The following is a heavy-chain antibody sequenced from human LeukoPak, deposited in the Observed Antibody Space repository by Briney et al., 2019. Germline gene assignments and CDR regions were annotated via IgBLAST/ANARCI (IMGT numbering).Heavy chain of an antibody. J-gene: IGHJ5*02. CDR1: GYFISSGYY. CDR3: ATSAGGFGELSSWFDH. V-gene: IGHV4-61*01. CDR2: IYYSGST. D-gene: IGHD3-10*01. Sequence: PSETLSLTCTVSGYFISSGYYWGWIRPPPGKGLEWIGYIYYSGSTNYNPSLKSRVTISVDTSKNQFSLKLSSVTAADTAVYYCATSAGGFGELSSWFDHWGQGTLVTVSS.